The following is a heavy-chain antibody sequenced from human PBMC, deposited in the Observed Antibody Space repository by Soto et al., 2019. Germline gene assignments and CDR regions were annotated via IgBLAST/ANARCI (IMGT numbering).Heavy chain of an antibody. Sequence: GGSLRLSCAASGFTFSSYAMSWVRQAPGKGLEWVSAISGSGGSTYYADSVKGRFTISRDNSKNTLYLQMNSLRAEDTAVYYCAKDIELTTVAQVFDYWGQGTLVTVSS. CDR2: ISGSGGST. J-gene: IGHJ4*02. CDR3: AKDIELTTVAQVFDY. CDR1: GFTFSSYA. D-gene: IGHD4-17*01. V-gene: IGHV3-23*01.